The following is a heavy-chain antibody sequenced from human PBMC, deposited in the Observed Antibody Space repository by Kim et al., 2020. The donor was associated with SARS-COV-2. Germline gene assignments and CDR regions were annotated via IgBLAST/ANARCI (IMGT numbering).Heavy chain of an antibody. J-gene: IGHJ4*02. Sequence: GGSLRLSCAASGFTFSNSWMAWVRQAPGTGLEWVAHIKQHGSEQYYVDSVKGRFTISRDNAQNSLYLQMNSLRAEDTAVYYCARDGGGYYWPGYFDYWGQGTLVTVSS. D-gene: IGHD2-15*01. CDR1: GFTFSNSW. CDR3: ARDGGGYYWPGYFDY. CDR2: IKQHGSEQ. V-gene: IGHV3-7*03.